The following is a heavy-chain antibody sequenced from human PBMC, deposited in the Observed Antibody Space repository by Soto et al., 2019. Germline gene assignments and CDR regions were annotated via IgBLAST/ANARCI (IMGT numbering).Heavy chain of an antibody. V-gene: IGHV3-33*01. CDR3: ARGDDSGRAE. D-gene: IGHD3-10*01. CDR2: IWYDGSNK. CDR1: GFIFSNYG. J-gene: IGHJ4*02. Sequence: QVQLVESGGGVVQPGRSLRLSCAASGFIFSNYGMRWVRQAPGKGLEWVAVIWYDGSNKYYADSVKGRFTISRDNSKNTLYLQMNSLRAEDTALYYCARGDDSGRAEWGQGTLVTVSS.